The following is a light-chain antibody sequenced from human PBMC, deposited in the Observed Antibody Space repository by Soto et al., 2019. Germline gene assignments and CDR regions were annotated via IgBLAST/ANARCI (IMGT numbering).Light chain of an antibody. CDR1: QSVSSSY. CDR2: GAS. V-gene: IGKV3-20*01. J-gene: IGKJ2*01. Sequence: EIVLTQSPGTLSLSPGERATLSCRASQSVSSSYLAWYQQKPGQAPRLLIYGASSRATGIPDRFSGSGSGTDFTLTISSLQPDDFATYYCQQYKDYSPYTFGQGTKLEIK. CDR3: QQYKDYSPYT.